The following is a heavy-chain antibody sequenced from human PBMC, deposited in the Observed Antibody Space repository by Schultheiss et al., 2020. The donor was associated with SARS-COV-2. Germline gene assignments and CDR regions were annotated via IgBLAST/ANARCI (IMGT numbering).Heavy chain of an antibody. J-gene: IGHJ4*02. CDR1: GFSLSTYS. D-gene: IGHD5-18*01. CDR2: ISSGNKYI. V-gene: IGHV3-21*01. Sequence: GGSLRLSCVGSGFSLSTYSMNWVRQAPGKGLEWVSSISSGNKYIYYADSVKGRFTISRDNAKNSLYLQMDNLRVEDTAVYFCARDLGGYSYGSYYFDYWGQGTLVTVSS. CDR3: ARDLGGYSYGSYYFDY.